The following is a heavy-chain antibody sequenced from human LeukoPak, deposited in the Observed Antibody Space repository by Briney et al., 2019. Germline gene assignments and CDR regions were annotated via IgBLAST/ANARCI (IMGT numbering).Heavy chain of an antibody. CDR1: GGSFSGYY. CDR3: ARARGYNWNYSFDY. V-gene: IGHV4-34*01. J-gene: IGHJ4*02. CDR2: INHSGST. Sequence: PSETLSLTCAVYGGSFSGYYWSWIRQPPGKGLEWIGEINHSGSTNYNPSLKSRVTISVDTSKNQFSLKLSSVTAADTAVYYCARARGYNWNYSFDYWGQGTLVTVSS. D-gene: IGHD1-7*01.